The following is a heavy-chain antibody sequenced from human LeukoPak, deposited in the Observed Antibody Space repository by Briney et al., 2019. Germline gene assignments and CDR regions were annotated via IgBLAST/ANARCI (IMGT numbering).Heavy chain of an antibody. CDR2: ISSSSSYT. CDR1: GFTFSDYY. CDR3: ASALTTVTPHFHF. Sequence: GGSLRLSCAASGFTFSDYYMSWIRQAPGKGLEWVSYISSSSSYTNYADSVKGRFTISRDNAKNTVYLQMNSLRVEDTGVYYCASALTTVTPHFHFWGQGTLVTVSS. J-gene: IGHJ4*02. D-gene: IGHD4-17*01. V-gene: IGHV3-11*03.